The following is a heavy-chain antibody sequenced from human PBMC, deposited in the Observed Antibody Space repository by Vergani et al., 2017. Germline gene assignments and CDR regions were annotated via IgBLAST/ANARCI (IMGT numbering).Heavy chain of an antibody. Sequence: VQLVQSGGGVVQPGRSLRLSCSASGFMFSTYAMHWVRQAPGKGLEWVSTISGSGGSTYYADSVKGRFTISRDNSKNTLYLQMNSLRAEDTAVYFCAKRPAAGIDSWGQGTLVTVSS. CDR3: AKRPAAGIDS. V-gene: IGHV3-23*04. D-gene: IGHD2-2*01. CDR1: GFMFSTYA. J-gene: IGHJ4*02. CDR2: ISGSGGST.